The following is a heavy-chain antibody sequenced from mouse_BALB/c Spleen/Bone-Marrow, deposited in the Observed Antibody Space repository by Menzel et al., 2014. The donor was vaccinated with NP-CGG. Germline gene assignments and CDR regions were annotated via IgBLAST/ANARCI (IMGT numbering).Heavy chain of an antibody. CDR1: GYTFSSYW. D-gene: IGHD2-14*01. CDR3: ARGGVREKGYVDY. Sequence: QVQLQQSGAELMKPGASVKISCKATGYTFSSYWIEWVKQRPGHGLEWIGEILPGSGSTNYNEKFKGRATFTADTPSNPAYMQLSSLTSEDSAVHYWARGGVREKGYVDYWGQGAPLTVSS. CDR2: ILPGSGST. V-gene: IGHV1-9*01. J-gene: IGHJ2*01.